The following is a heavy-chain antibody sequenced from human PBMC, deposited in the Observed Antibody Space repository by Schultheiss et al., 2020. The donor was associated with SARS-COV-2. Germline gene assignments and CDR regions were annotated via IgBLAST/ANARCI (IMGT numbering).Heavy chain of an antibody. CDR2: IYSGGST. CDR1: GFTFSDNA. V-gene: IGHV3-53*01. Sequence: GESLKISCAASGFTFSDNAMSWVRQAPGKGLEWVSVIYSGGSTYYADSVKGRFTISRDNSRNTLYLQMNSLRAEDTAVYYCARTWTQLVGPAYWGQGTRVTVSS. CDR3: ARTWTQLVGPAY. J-gene: IGHJ4*02. D-gene: IGHD6-6*01.